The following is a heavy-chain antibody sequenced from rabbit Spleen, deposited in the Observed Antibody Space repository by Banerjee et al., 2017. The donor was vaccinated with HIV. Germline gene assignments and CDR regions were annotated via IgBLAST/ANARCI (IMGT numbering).Heavy chain of an antibody. Sequence: QSLQESGGDLVKPGGSLALTCKASGFDFSNNYVMCWVRQAPGKGLEWIGCIYTGSGGTFSATWAKGRFTISQTSSTTVTLQMTSLTAADTATYFCARGSAAMTMVITGYYLNLWGQGTSSPS. J-gene: IGHJ4*01. V-gene: IGHV1S40*01. D-gene: IGHD2-1*01. CDR2: IYTGSGGT. CDR3: ARGSAAMTMVITGYYLNL. CDR1: GFDFSNNYV.